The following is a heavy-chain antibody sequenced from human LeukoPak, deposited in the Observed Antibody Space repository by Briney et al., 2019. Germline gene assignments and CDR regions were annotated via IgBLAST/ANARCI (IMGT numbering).Heavy chain of an antibody. CDR3: ARAHLDTAIINSFDY. CDR1: GFIFSSYE. Sequence: AGGSLRLSCAASGFIFSSYEMNWVRQAPGKGLEWVSYISSTGSTISYADSVKGRRFTISRDNAKNSLYLQMNSLRAEDTAIYYCARAHLDTAIINSFDYWGQGALVTVSS. J-gene: IGHJ4*02. V-gene: IGHV3-48*03. D-gene: IGHD5-18*01. CDR2: ISSTGSTI.